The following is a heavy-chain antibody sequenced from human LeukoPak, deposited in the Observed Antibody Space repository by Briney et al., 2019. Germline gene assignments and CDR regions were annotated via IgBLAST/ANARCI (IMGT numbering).Heavy chain of an antibody. D-gene: IGHD3-10*01. J-gene: IGHJ4*02. Sequence: GGTLRLSCAASGFTFSSYAISWVRQAPEKGLEWVSPIIVSGGGTYYADSVRGRFTISRDNSKNTLYLQMNSLRAEDTAVYYCAKDVLWFGELLPNDYWGQGTLVSVSS. CDR2: IIVSGGGT. V-gene: IGHV3-23*01. CDR1: GFTFSSYA. CDR3: AKDVLWFGELLPNDY.